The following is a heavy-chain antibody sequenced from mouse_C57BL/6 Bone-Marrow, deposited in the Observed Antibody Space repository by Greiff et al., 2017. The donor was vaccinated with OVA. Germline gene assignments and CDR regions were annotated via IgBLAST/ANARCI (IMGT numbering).Heavy chain of an antibody. D-gene: IGHD2-4*01. V-gene: IGHV1-54*01. Sequence: QVQLKESGAELVRPGTSVKVSCKASGYAFTNYLIEWVKQRPGQGLEWIGVINPGSGGTNYNEKFKGKATLTADKSSSTAYMQLSSLTSEDSAVYFCARSPIYYDYVPFAYWGQGTLVTVSA. J-gene: IGHJ3*01. CDR3: ARSPIYYDYVPFAY. CDR1: GYAFTNYL. CDR2: INPGSGGT.